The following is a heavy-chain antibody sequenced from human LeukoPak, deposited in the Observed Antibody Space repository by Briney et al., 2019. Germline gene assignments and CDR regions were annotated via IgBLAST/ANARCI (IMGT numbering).Heavy chain of an antibody. Sequence: SETLSLTCTVSGDSMSYYYWNFIRQPAGKGLEWIGRIHTSGTTYYSASLKSRVSMSVDSSRNQFSLRLTSVTAADTAIYFCARGDYYDGGGRNWFDVWGQGTLVAVSS. J-gene: IGHJ5*02. D-gene: IGHD3-16*01. CDR1: GDSMSYYY. CDR3: ARGDYYDGGGRNWFDV. V-gene: IGHV4-4*07. CDR2: IHTSGTT.